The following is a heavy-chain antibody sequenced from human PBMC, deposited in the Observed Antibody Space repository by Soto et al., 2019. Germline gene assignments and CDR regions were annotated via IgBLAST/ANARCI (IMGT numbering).Heavy chain of an antibody. CDR1: GFTFSSYS. J-gene: IGHJ6*03. CDR2: ISSSSSYI. CDR3: ARTNITAAGNYYYYMDV. V-gene: IGHV3-21*01. D-gene: IGHD6-13*01. Sequence: VQLVESGGGLVKPGGSLRLSCAASGFTFSSYSMNWVRQAPGKGLEWVSSISSSSSYIYYADSVKGRFTISRDNAKNSLYLQMNSLRAEDTAVYYCARTNITAAGNYYYYMDVWGKGTTVTVSS.